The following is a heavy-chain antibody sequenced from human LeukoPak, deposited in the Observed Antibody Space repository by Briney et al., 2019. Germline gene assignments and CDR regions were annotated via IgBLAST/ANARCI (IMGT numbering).Heavy chain of an antibody. V-gene: IGHV3-21*01. CDR1: GFTFGSYS. D-gene: IGHD2-15*01. Sequence: PGGSLRLSCAASGFTFGSYSMNWVRQAPGKGLEWVSSISSSSSYIYYADSVKGRFTISRDNAKNSLYLQMNSLRAEDTAVYYCARLGYCSGGSCYWGQGTLVTVSS. CDR2: ISSSSSYI. CDR3: ARLGYCSGGSCY. J-gene: IGHJ4*02.